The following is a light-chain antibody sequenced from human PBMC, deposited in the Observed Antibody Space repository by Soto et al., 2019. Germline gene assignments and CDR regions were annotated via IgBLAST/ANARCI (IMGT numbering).Light chain of an antibody. Sequence: QSALTQPRSVSGSPGQSVTISCTGTSSDVGGYNYVSWYQQHPGKAPKLMIYDVTKRPSGVPDRFSGSKSGNTASLTISGLQAEDEAGYYCCSYAGSYTFLVFGGGTKVTVL. CDR3: CSYAGSYTFLV. CDR1: SSDVGGYNY. CDR2: DVT. J-gene: IGLJ2*01. V-gene: IGLV2-11*01.